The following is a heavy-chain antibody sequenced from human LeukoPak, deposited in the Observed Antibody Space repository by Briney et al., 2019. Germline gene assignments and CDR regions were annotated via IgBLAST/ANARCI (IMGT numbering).Heavy chain of an antibody. V-gene: IGHV3-20*04. J-gene: IGHJ2*01. Sequence: GGSLRLSCAASGFTFDDYGMSWVRQAPGKGLEWVTGITWNGASTGFADSVKGRFTISRDNAKNSLYLGMSSLRAEDTALCYCAREYGDYSSYFDLWGRGTLVTVSS. CDR1: GFTFDDYG. CDR2: ITWNGAST. CDR3: AREYGDYSSYFDL. D-gene: IGHD4-17*01.